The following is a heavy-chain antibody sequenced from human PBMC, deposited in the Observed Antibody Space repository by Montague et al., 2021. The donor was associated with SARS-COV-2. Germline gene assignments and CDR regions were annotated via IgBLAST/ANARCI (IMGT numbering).Heavy chain of an antibody. CDR3: ARYSYSGTYFGLNDAFDI. Sequence: CAISGDSVSSNNAAWNWIRQSPSRGLECLGRTCYRSEWYFDYAISLRGRITINPDTSKNQFSLQLDSVTLDDTAVYYCARYSYSGTYFGLNDAFDIWGQGTLVTVSS. CDR1: GDSVSSNNAA. CDR2: TCYRSEWYF. J-gene: IGHJ3*02. V-gene: IGHV6-1*01. D-gene: IGHD1-26*01.